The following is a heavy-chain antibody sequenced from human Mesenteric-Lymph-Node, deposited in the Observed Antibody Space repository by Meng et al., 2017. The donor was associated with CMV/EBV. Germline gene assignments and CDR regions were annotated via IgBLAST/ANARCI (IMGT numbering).Heavy chain of an antibody. V-gene: IGHV1-2*02. CDR1: GYTFTDYY. Sequence: ASGYTFTDYYMHWVRQAPGQGLEWMGWINPNSGGTNYAQKFQGRVTMTRDSSINTAYMELSGLTSGDTALYYCARGYYDASGYPPDYWGQGTLVTVSS. CDR2: INPNSGGT. J-gene: IGHJ4*02. CDR3: ARGYYDASGYPPDY. D-gene: IGHD3-22*01.